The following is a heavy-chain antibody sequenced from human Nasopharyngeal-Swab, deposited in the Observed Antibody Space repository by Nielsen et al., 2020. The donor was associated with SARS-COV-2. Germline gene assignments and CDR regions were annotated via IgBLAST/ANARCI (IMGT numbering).Heavy chain of an antibody. Sequence: GGSLRVDGEEKGGTGSSDGMHWVRQAPGKGLEWVAVIWYDGSNKYYADSVKGRFTISRDNSKTTLYMQMNSLRAEDTAVYYCASNSGYDLFLDYWGQGTLVTVSS. D-gene: IGHD5-12*01. V-gene: IGHV3-33*01. CDR2: IWYDGSNK. CDR1: GGTGSSDG. CDR3: ASNSGYDLFLDY. J-gene: IGHJ4*02.